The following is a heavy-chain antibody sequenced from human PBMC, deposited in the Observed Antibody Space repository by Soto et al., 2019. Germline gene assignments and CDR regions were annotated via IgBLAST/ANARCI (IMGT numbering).Heavy chain of an antibody. CDR2: IYYSGST. D-gene: IGHD1-1*01. CDR1: GGSISSSSYY. Sequence: SETLSLTCTVSGGSISSSSYYWGWIRQPPGKGLEWIGSIYYSGSTYYNPSLKSRVTISVDTSKNQFSLKLSSVTAADTALYYCARRYGYSFDYWGQGTLVTSPQ. J-gene: IGHJ4*02. CDR3: ARRYGYSFDY. V-gene: IGHV4-39*07.